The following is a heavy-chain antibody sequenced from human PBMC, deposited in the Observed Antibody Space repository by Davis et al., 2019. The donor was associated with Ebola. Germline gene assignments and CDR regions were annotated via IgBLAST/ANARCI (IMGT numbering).Heavy chain of an antibody. D-gene: IGHD6-19*01. CDR3: TRPGYSSGRDY. Sequence: GGSLRLSCAASGFAFSTSGMPWVRQAPGKGLEWVGRIRSKANSYATAYAASVKGRFTISRDDSKNTAYLQMNSLKTEDTAVYNCTRPGYSSGRDYWGQGTLVTVSS. CDR2: IRSKANSYAT. V-gene: IGHV3-73*01. J-gene: IGHJ4*02. CDR1: GFAFSTSG.